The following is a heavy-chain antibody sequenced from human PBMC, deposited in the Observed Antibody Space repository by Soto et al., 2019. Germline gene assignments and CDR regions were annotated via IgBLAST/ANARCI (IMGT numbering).Heavy chain of an antibody. Sequence: SGPTLVKPTQTLTLTCTFSGFSLSTSGVGVGWIRQPPGKALEWLALIYWDDDKRYSPSLKSRLTITKDTSKNQVVLTMTNMDPVDTATYYCARRWGWPRGAEYFQHWGQGTLVTVSS. J-gene: IGHJ1*01. CDR3: ARRWGWPRGAEYFQH. CDR2: IYWDDDK. D-gene: IGHD3-16*01. V-gene: IGHV2-5*02. CDR1: GFSLSTSGVG.